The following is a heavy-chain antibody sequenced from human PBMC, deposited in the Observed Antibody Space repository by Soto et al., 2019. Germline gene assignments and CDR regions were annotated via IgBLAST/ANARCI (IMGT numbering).Heavy chain of an antibody. J-gene: IGHJ4*02. Sequence: QVQLVQSGAEVKKPWSSVKVSCKTSGGTFSSYAISWVRQAPGQGLEWMGGIVPFIDTTNYAQSFQGRVTINADKSTSTVHMELSGLRSEDTGFYYGTRGSFSSSWRSDYWGKGTLVTVSS. D-gene: IGHD6-13*01. CDR1: GGTFSSYA. CDR3: TRGSFSSSWRSDY. CDR2: IVPFIDTT. V-gene: IGHV1-69*06.